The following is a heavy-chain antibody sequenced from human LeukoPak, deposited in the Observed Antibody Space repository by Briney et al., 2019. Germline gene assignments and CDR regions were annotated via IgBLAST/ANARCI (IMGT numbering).Heavy chain of an antibody. CDR2: IYYSGST. Sequence: SETLSLTCTVSGGSISSYYWSWIRQPPGKGLEWIGYIYYSGSTNYNPSLKSRVTISVDTSKNQFSLKLSSVTAADTAVYYCAVSAAALFDPWGQGTLVTVSS. J-gene: IGHJ5*02. D-gene: IGHD6-6*01. V-gene: IGHV4-59*01. CDR1: GGSISSYY. CDR3: AVSAAALFDP.